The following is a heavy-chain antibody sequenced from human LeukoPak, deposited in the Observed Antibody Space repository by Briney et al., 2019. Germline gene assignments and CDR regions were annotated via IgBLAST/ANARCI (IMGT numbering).Heavy chain of an antibody. CDR3: ARGGGSFHDY. V-gene: IGHV3-30*03. D-gene: IGHD2/OR15-2a*01. J-gene: IGHJ4*02. Sequence: GGSLRLSCAASGFTFSTYGIHWVRQAPGKGLEWMAIVSYDGSNKYSADSVKGRFTISRDNSRNTLYLQMNSLRPDDTAVYYCARGGGSFHDYWGQGTLVTVSS. CDR1: GFTFSTYG. CDR2: VSYDGSNK.